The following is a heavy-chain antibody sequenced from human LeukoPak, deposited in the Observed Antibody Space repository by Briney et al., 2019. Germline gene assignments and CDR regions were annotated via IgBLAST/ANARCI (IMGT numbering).Heavy chain of an antibody. J-gene: IGHJ5*02. V-gene: IGHV3-7*01. CDR1: GFTFSSYW. D-gene: IGHD4-17*01. CDR2: IKQDGSEK. CDR3: ARDVDDYGDYVDWFDP. Sequence: GGSLRLSCAASGFTFSSYWMRWVRQAPGKGLERVANIKQDGSEKYYVDSVKGRFTISRDNAKNSLYLQMNSLRAEDTAVYYCARDVDDYGDYVDWFDPWGQGTLVTVSS.